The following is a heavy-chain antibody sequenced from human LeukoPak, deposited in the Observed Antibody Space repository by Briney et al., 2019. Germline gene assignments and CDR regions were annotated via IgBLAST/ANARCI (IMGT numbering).Heavy chain of an antibody. CDR2: IYNSGNT. J-gene: IGHJ4*02. D-gene: IGHD5/OR15-5a*01. V-gene: IGHV4-59*01. CDR1: GGSISGYY. CDR3: ARAAVSTRSRFDY. Sequence: PPETLSLTCTVSGGSISGYYWSWIRQPPGKGLEWIAYIYNSGNTNYKPSLRSRVTISVDMSKNQFSLKLNSVTAADTAVYYCARAAVSTRSRFDYWGQGTLVTVSS.